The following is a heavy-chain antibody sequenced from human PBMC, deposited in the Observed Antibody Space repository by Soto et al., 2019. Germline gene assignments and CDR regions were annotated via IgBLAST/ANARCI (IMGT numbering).Heavy chain of an antibody. D-gene: IGHD3-9*01. CDR1: GGTFSSYT. V-gene: IGHV1-69*02. J-gene: IGHJ4*02. CDR2: IIPILGIA. CDR3: AHYDILTGYDY. Sequence: ASVKVSCKASGGTFSSYTISWGRQAPGQGLEWMGRIIPILGIANYAQKFQGRVTITADKSTSTAYMELSSLRSEDTAVYYCAHYDILTGYDYWGQGTLVTVSS.